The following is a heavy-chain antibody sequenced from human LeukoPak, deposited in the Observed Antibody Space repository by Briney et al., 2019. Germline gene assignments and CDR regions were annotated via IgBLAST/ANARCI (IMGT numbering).Heavy chain of an antibody. J-gene: IGHJ6*03. CDR1: GVSITSYY. CDR2: IHSSGST. Sequence: SETLSLTCTVSGVSITSYYWTWIRQPAGKGLEWIGRIHSSGSTNYNPSLKSRVTMSVDTSKNQFSLKLNSVTAADTAVYYCARDRYYYDSSGYKYMDVWGKGTTVTVSS. V-gene: IGHV4-4*07. CDR3: ARDRYYYDSSGYKYMDV. D-gene: IGHD3-22*01.